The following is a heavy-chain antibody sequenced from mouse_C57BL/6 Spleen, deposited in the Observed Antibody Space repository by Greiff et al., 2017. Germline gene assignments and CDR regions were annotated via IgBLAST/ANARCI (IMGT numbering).Heavy chain of an antibody. CDR3: ARSDYCTWYFDV. D-gene: IGHD1-1*01. Sequence: QVQLQQPGTELVKPGASVKLSCKASGYTFTSYWMHWVKQRPGQGLEWIGNINPSNGGTNYNEKFKGKATLTGDKSSSTAYMQLSSLTSEDSAVYYCARSDYCTWYFDVWGTGTTVTVSS. J-gene: IGHJ1*03. CDR2: INPSNGGT. V-gene: IGHV1-53*01. CDR1: GYTFTSYW.